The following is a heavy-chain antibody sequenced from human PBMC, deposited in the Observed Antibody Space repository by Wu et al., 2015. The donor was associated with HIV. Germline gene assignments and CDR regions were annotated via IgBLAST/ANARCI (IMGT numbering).Heavy chain of an antibody. CDR3: ARAPGLSSSWYVPADAFDV. D-gene: IGHD6-13*01. CDR2: IIPIFATA. J-gene: IGHJ3*01. CDR1: GYTFSAFY. Sequence: QVQLVQSGAEVKKAGASVKVSCKASGYTFSAFYLHWVRQAPGQGLEWMGWIIPIFATANYAQKFQGRVTITTDESTSTAYMELSSLRSEDTAVYYCARAPGLSSSWYVPADAFDVWGQGTMVTVSS. V-gene: IGHV1-69*05.